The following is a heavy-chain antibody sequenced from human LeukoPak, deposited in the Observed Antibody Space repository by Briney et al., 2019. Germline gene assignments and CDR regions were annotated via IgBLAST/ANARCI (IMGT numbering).Heavy chain of an antibody. CDR3: AVVGGYFDY. D-gene: IGHD3-10*01. CDR2: IHYSGST. Sequence: SETLSLTCTVSGGSISPYYWSWIRQPPGKGLEWIGYIHYSGSTNYNPSLKSRVSMSVDTSKNQFSLKLNSVTAADTAVYYCAVVGGYFDYWGQGILVAVSS. V-gene: IGHV4-59*01. CDR1: GGSISPYY. J-gene: IGHJ4*02.